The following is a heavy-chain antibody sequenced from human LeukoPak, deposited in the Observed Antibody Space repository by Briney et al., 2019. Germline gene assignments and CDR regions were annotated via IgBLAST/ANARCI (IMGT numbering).Heavy chain of an antibody. CDR2: ISTLSTYA. Sequence: GGSLRLSCAASGFTFSSYFMNWVRKAPGKGLEWVSSISTLSTYAHYADSVKGRFIISRDNAKNSLYLQMNSLRPEDTAVYYCARDGPYSDSWSGPFAFDMWGQGTMVIVSS. CDR3: ARDGPYSDSWSGPFAFDM. CDR1: GFTFSSYF. D-gene: IGHD3-3*01. V-gene: IGHV3-21*01. J-gene: IGHJ3*02.